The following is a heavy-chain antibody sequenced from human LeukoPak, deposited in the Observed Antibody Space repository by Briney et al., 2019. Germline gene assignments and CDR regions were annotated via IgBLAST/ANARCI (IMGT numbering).Heavy chain of an antibody. CDR2: ISVSGNT. Sequence: GGSLRLSCAASGFTLSSYAMSWVRQAPGKGLEWVSAISVSGNTYHADSVKGRFTISRDNSKNTLYLQMNSLSAEDTAVYYCAKNGDRGAYCSGGTCYPYYYYYMDVWGKGTTVTISS. CDR1: GFTLSSYA. J-gene: IGHJ6*03. CDR3: AKNGDRGAYCSGGTCYPYYYYYMDV. D-gene: IGHD2-15*01. V-gene: IGHV3-23*01.